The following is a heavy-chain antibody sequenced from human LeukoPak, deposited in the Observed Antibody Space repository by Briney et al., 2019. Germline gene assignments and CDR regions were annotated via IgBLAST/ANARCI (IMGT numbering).Heavy chain of an antibody. Sequence: GGSLRLSCAASGFTFSSYGMHWVRQAPGKGLEWVSVISYDGSNKYYADSVKGRFTISRDNSKNTLYLQMNRLRDEDTAVYFCAKAGRNSFDHWGQGTLVTVSS. V-gene: IGHV3-30*18. CDR2: ISYDGSNK. CDR1: GFTFSSYG. J-gene: IGHJ4*02. D-gene: IGHD4-23*01. CDR3: AKAGRNSFDH.